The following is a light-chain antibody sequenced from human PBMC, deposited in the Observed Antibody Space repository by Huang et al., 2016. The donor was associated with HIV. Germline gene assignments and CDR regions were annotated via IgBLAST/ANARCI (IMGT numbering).Light chain of an antibody. Sequence: EIVLTQSPATLSLSPGERATLSCRASQSLSIYLAWYQQKPGQPPRLLIYDASNRATGIPDRFRGSGSGTDFTLTISSLDPEDFAVYYCQQRSNWPGLTFGGGTKVEIK. CDR3: QQRSNWPGLT. J-gene: IGKJ4*01. V-gene: IGKV3-11*01. CDR1: QSLSIY. CDR2: DAS.